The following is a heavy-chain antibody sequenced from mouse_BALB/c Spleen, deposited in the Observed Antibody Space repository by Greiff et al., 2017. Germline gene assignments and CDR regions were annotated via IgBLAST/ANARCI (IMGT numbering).Heavy chain of an antibody. CDR2: ISNGGGST. V-gene: IGHV5-12-2*01. D-gene: IGHD1-1*02. CDR1: EFTFSSYT. J-gene: IGHJ2*01. Sequence: EVKVVESGGGLVQPGESLKLSCAASEFTFSSYTMSWVRQTPEKRLEWVAYISNGGGSTYYPDTVKGRFTISRDNAKNTLYLQMSSLKSEDTAMYYCAREASYGPHFDYWGQGTTLTVSS. CDR3: AREASYGPHFDY.